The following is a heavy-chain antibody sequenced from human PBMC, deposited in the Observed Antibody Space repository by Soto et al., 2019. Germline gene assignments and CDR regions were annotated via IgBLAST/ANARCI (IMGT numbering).Heavy chain of an antibody. J-gene: IGHJ2*01. Sequence: KGLYWVSAISGSGGSTYYADSVKGRFTISRDNSKNTLYLQMNSLRAEDTAVYYCAIVFQADDGIRCVRSVSAFLLNRSSDL. D-gene: IGHD3-10*02. CDR2: ISGSGGST. CDR3: AIVFQADDGIRCVRSVSAFLLNRSSDL. V-gene: IGHV3-23*01.